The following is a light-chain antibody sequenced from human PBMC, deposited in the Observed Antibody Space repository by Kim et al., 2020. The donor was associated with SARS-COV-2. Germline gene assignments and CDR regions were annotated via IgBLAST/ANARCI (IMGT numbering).Light chain of an antibody. CDR3: QSADSSGTYVV. V-gene: IGLV3-25*03. Sequence: PGQTARVTCTGDALPKQYAYWYQQKPGPAPVLVIYKDSERPSGIPERFSGSSSGTTVTLTISGVQAEDEADYYCQSADSSGTYVVFGGGTQLTVL. J-gene: IGLJ2*01. CDR1: ALPKQY. CDR2: KDS.